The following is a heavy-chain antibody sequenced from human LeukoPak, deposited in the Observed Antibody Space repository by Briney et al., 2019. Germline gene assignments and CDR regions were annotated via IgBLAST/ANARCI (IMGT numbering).Heavy chain of an antibody. J-gene: IGHJ5*02. CDR2: ISGSGGST. CDR3: AKDVAAAGSGWFDP. CDR1: GFTFSSYA. D-gene: IGHD6-13*01. V-gene: IGHV3-23*01. Sequence: GGSLPLSCAASGFTFSSYAMSWVRQAPGKGLEWVSAISGSGGSTYYADSVKGRFTISRDNSKNTLYLQMNSLRAEDTAVYYCAKDVAAAGSGWFDPWGQGTLHSLSS.